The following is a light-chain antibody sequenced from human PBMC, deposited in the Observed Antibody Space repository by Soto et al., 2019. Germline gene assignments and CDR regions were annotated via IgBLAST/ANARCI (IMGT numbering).Light chain of an antibody. V-gene: IGKV3D-11*03. J-gene: IGKJ1*01. Sequence: EILLKQSPATLSSFTGDRVTISCRASQYINTRLAWYQHRPGQAPRLLIYQTSIRAAGIPARFSASGTGTDFSLTIIYLQPEDVTVYYCHQRQSRPRTFGQGTKVDI. CDR2: QTS. CDR1: QYINTR. CDR3: HQRQSRPRT.